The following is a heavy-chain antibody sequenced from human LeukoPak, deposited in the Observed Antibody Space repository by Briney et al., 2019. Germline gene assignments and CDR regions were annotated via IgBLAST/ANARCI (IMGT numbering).Heavy chain of an antibody. CDR1: GFTFSTYW. V-gene: IGHV3-7*01. CDR3: ARNQRRLDY. Sequence: GGSLRLSCAASGFTFSTYWMSWVRQAPGKGLELVANIKQDGSEKYYADSVKGRFTISRDNAKNSLYLQVNSLRAEDTAVYYCARNQRRLDYWGQGTLVTVSS. D-gene: IGHD1-14*01. CDR2: IKQDGSEK. J-gene: IGHJ4*02.